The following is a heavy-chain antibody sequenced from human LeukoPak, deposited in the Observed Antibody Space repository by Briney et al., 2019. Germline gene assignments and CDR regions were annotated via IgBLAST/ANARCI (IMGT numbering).Heavy chain of an antibody. CDR1: GGTFSSYA. CDR2: IIPIFGTA. CDR3: ARVPRSSYYDFWSGQGYYYYYMDV. Sequence: GASVKVSCKASGGTFSSYAISWVRQAPGQGLEWMGGIIPIFGTANYAQKFQGRVTITADKSTSTAYMELSSLRSEDTAVYYCARVPRSSYYDFWSGQGYYYYYMDVWGKGTTVTVSS. J-gene: IGHJ6*03. V-gene: IGHV1-69*06. D-gene: IGHD3-3*01.